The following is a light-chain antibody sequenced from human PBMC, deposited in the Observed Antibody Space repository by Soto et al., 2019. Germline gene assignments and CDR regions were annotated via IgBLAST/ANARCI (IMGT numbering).Light chain of an antibody. Sequence: QSVLTQPPSASGSPGQSVTISCTGTSSDVGGYNYVSWYQQHPGKAPKVMIYEVSKRPSGVTDRFSGSKSGNTASLTVSGLQAEDEADYYCSSNAGSNNLVFGGGTKLTVL. CDR3: SSNAGSNNLV. J-gene: IGLJ2*01. CDR2: EVS. CDR1: SSDVGGYNY. V-gene: IGLV2-8*01.